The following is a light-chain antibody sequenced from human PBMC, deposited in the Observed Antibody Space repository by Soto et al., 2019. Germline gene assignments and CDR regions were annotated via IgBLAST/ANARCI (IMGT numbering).Light chain of an antibody. CDR2: GVN. CDR1: SSDVGGYNF. V-gene: IGLV2-14*01. J-gene: IGLJ1*01. CDR3: SSYTSGSTYV. Sequence: QSALTQPASVSGSPGQSITISCTGTSSDVGGYNFVSWYQHYPGKAPKLIIYGVNNRPSGVSNRFSGSKSGNAASLTISGLQEEDEADYYCSSYTSGSTYVFGPGTKLTVL.